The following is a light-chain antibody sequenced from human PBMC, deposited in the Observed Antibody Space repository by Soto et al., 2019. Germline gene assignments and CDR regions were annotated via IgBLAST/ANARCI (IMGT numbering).Light chain of an antibody. J-gene: IGKJ1*01. CDR1: QSVSSSY. Sequence: EIVLTQSPGTLSLSPGERATLSCSASQSVSSSYLAWYQQKPVQAPRLLIYGASSRATGIPDRFSGSGSGTDFTLTISRLEPEDFAGYYCQQYGSSPPWTFGQGTKVEIK. CDR3: QQYGSSPPWT. V-gene: IGKV3-20*01. CDR2: GAS.